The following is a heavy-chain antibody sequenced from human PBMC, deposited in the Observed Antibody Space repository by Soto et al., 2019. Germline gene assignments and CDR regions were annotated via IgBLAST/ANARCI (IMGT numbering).Heavy chain of an antibody. D-gene: IGHD2-2*02. V-gene: IGHV3-23*01. CDR2: LSGSGGRT. CDR1: GFTVSSYG. Sequence: EVQLLESGGGLVQPGGSLRLSCAASGFTVSSYGMSWVRQAPGKGLEWISGLSGSGGRTTYAASVEGRFTISRYNSTNTLYLQMNSLRVDDTAVYYSAKASGHDNTDWGQGNLVTVSS. J-gene: IGHJ4*02. CDR3: AKASGHDNTD.